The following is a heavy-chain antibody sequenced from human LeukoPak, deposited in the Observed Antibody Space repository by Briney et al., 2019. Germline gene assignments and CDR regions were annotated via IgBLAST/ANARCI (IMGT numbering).Heavy chain of an antibody. CDR3: ASLLISSYYYDSSGPDAFDI. J-gene: IGHJ3*02. CDR1: GFTFSSYS. D-gene: IGHD3-22*01. Sequence: GGSLRLSYAASGFTFSSYSMNWVRQAPGKGLEWVSSISSSSSYIYYADSVKGRFTISRDNAKNSLYLQMNSLSAEDTAVYYCASLLISSYYYDSSGPDAFDIWGQGTMVTVSS. V-gene: IGHV3-21*01. CDR2: ISSSSSYI.